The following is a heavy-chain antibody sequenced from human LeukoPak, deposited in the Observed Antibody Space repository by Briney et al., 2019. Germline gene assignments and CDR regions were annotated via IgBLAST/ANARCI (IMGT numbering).Heavy chain of an antibody. CDR1: GFTFSSYA. J-gene: IGHJ4*02. CDR2: ISYDGSNK. Sequence: GGSLRLSCAASGFTFSSYAMHWVRQAPGKGLEWVAVISYDGSNKYYADSVKGRFTISGDNSKNTLYLQMNSLRAEDTAVYYCAKGSSGWYTIDYWGQGTLVTVSS. D-gene: IGHD6-19*01. V-gene: IGHV3-30*04. CDR3: AKGSSGWYTIDY.